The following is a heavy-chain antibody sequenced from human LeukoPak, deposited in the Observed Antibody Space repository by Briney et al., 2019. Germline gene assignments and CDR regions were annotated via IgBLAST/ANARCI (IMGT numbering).Heavy chain of an antibody. J-gene: IGHJ1*01. Sequence: GGSLRLSYAASGFTFSSYAMIWVRQAPGKGLQWVSTISGSGTGTYYADSVKGRFTISRDNSKNTLHLQMNNLRAEDTAVYYCAKVQDYVWGSYRSSQEYFQHWGQGTLVTVSS. D-gene: IGHD3-16*02. CDR3: AKVQDYVWGSYRSSQEYFQH. CDR1: GFTFSSYA. CDR2: ISGSGTGT. V-gene: IGHV3-23*01.